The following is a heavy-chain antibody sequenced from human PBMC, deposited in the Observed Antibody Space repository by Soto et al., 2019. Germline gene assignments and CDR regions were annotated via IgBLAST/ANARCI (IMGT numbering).Heavy chain of an antibody. J-gene: IGHJ6*02. CDR2: INPNSGGT. CDR1: GYTFTGYY. Sequence: GASVKVSCKASGYTFTGYYMHWVRQAPGQGLEWMGWINPNSGGTNYAQKFQGWVTMTRDTSISTAYMELSRLRSDDTAVYYCARDLRKRCSSTSCYAIDYGMDVWGQGTTVTVSS. V-gene: IGHV1-2*04. D-gene: IGHD2-2*01. CDR3: ARDLRKRCSSTSCYAIDYGMDV.